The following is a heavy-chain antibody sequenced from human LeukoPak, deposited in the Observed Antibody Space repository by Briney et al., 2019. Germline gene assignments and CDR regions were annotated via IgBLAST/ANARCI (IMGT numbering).Heavy chain of an antibody. V-gene: IGHV4-59*01. CDR3: GRGLYDFLSCYFMTIDF. Sequence: SQTLSLTCTVSGGSITNYYWSWVRQPPGKGLEWIGDIHYRGSTKYNTTLKSRVTISADTSKMQFSLNLNSVAAADAGVYYCGRGLYDFLSCYFMTIDFWGRGTLVAVSS. CDR2: IHYRGST. CDR1: GGSITNYY. D-gene: IGHD3-3*01. J-gene: IGHJ4*02.